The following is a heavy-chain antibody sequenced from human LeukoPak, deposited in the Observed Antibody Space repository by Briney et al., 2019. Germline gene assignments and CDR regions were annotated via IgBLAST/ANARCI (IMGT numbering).Heavy chain of an antibody. J-gene: IGHJ3*02. CDR2: IKQDGSEK. CDR1: GFTFSRYW. V-gene: IGHV3-7*01. D-gene: IGHD2-2*01. Sequence: GGSLRLSCAASGFTFSRYWMSWVRQAPGKGLEWVANIKQDGSEKYYVDSVKGRLTISRDNAKNSLYLQMNSLRAEDTAVYYCARDYDGYCSSTSCYHDAFDIWGQGTMVTVSS. CDR3: ARDYDGYCSSTSCYHDAFDI.